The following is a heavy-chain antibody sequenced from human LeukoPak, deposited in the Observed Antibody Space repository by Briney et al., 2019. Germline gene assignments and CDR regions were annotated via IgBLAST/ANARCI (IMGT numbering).Heavy chain of an antibody. J-gene: IGHJ3*02. V-gene: IGHV4-59*01. Sequence: SETLSLTCTVSGGSISSYYWSWIRQPPGKGLEWIGYIYYSGSTNYNPSLKSRVTISVDTSKNQFSLKLSSVTAADTTVYYCARDRAGYVWGSYRPYDAFDIWGQGTMVTVSS. CDR3: ARDRAGYVWGSYRPYDAFDI. CDR2: IYYSGST. D-gene: IGHD3-16*02. CDR1: GGSISSYY.